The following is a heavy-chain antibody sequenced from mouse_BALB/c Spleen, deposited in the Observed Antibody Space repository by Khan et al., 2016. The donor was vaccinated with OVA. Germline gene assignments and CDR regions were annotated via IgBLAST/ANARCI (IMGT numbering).Heavy chain of an antibody. D-gene: IGHD6-2*01. V-gene: IGHV9-1*02. CDR2: INTYTGEQ. CDR3: ARISSYWYSDV. Sequence: QIQLVQSGPELKKPGETVKISCKASGYTFTNYGINWVKQAPGKGLKWMGWINTYTGEQTYADDFKGRFAFSWETSASTSYLQINNLKNEDMTTYFCARISSYWYSDVWGAGTTVTVSS. CDR1: GYTFTNYG. J-gene: IGHJ1*01.